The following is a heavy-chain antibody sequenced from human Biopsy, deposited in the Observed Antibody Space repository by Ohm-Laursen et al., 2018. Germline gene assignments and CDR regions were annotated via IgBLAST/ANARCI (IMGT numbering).Heavy chain of an antibody. J-gene: IGHJ4*02. CDR3: ARDPGWGALDY. V-gene: IGHV3-7*01. CDR1: GFRFSDYW. Sequence: SLRLSCTASGFRFSDYWMSWLRQTPGKGLEWVANINSDGTQKFYVDSVQGRFTISRNNTGNSVSLQMDSLRVDDTAVYFCARDPGWGALDYWGRGTLVTVSS. D-gene: IGHD3-10*01. CDR2: INSDGTQK.